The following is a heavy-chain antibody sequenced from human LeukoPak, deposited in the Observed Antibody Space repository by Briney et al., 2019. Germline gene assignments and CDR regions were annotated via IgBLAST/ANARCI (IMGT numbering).Heavy chain of an antibody. V-gene: IGHV3-7*03. J-gene: IGHJ2*01. CDR3: ARDKYSGSYPLAFDL. CDR1: GFTFSSYW. Sequence: GGSLRLSYAASGFTFSSYWMSWVRQAPGKGLEWVANIKQDGSEKYYVDSVKGRFTISRDNAKNSLYLQMNSLRAEDTAVYYCARDKYSGSYPLAFDLWGRGTLVTVSS. D-gene: IGHD1-26*01. CDR2: IKQDGSEK.